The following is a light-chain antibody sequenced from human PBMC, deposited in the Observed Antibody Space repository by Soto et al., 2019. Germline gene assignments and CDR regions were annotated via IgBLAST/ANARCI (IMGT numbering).Light chain of an antibody. V-gene: IGLV2-14*03. CDR1: SRDVGGYNY. CDR3: SSYASTATPVV. Sequence: QSVLTQPASVSGSPGQSITISCTGTSRDVGGYNYVSWYQQHSGKAPKLLIYAVSNRPSGVSNRFSGSKSGNTASLTISGLQAEDEADYYCSSYASTATPVVFGGGTKVTVL. CDR2: AVS. J-gene: IGLJ3*02.